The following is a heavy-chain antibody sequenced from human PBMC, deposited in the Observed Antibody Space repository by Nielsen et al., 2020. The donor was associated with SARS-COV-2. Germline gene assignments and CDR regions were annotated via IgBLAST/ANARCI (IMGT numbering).Heavy chain of an antibody. CDR3: ARATRDRGGVDY. J-gene: IGHJ4*02. CDR1: GGSISSYY. V-gene: IGHV4-59*01. CDR2: IYYSGST. Sequence: SETLSLTCTVSGGSISSYYWSWIRQPPGKGLEWIGYIYYSGSTNYNPSLKSRVTISVDTSKNQFSLKPSSVTAADTAVYYCARATRDRGGVDYWGQGTLVTVSS. D-gene: IGHD3-10*01.